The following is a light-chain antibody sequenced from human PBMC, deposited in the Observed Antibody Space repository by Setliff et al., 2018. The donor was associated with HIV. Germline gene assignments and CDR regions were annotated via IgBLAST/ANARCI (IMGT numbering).Light chain of an antibody. Sequence: QSVLAQPASVSGSPGQSIAISCTGTSSDIGAYKSVSWYQQHPGKAPKLLIYEDSNRPSRVSDRFSGSKSGNTASLTISGLQTEGEADYYCCSFAITDTYVLGTGTKVTVL. CDR3: CSFAITDTYV. J-gene: IGLJ1*01. CDR1: SSDIGAYKS. V-gene: IGLV2-14*03. CDR2: EDS.